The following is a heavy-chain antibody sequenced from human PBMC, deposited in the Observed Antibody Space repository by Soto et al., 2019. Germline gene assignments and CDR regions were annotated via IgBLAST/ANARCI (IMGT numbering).Heavy chain of an antibody. CDR1: GGSLSTNP. V-gene: IGHV1-69*06. CDR3: ARRDSGGFYRFFDS. J-gene: IGHJ4*02. Sequence: SVQVSCKASGGSLSTNPISWVRQAPGQGLEWMGGTGSGTGPGNHAQKFQGRLTVTADKSTSTVYMELTNLSSEDTAVYYCARRDSGGFYRFFDSWGQGTLVTVSS. CDR2: TGSGTGPG. D-gene: IGHD2-15*01.